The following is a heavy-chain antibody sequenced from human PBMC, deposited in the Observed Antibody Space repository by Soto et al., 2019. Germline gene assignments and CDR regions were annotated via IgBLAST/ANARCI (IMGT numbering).Heavy chain of an antibody. D-gene: IGHD2-15*01. CDR2: ISGDNGNT. CDR3: ATGLLGYCSGGSCYSDS. V-gene: IGHV1-18*01. Sequence: QVQLVQSGAEVKKPGASVRVSCQTSAYTFTNYAVSWVRQAPGQGLEWMGWISGDNGNTIYAQKFQGRVTMTTDTSTRQAYMVLRSLRSDDPAVYYCATGLLGYCSGGSCYSDSWGQGTLVTVSS. J-gene: IGHJ4*02. CDR1: AYTFTNYA.